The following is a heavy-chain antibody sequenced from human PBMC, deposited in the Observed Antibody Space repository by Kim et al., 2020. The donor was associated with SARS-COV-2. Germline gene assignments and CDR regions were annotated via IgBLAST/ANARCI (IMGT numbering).Heavy chain of an antibody. D-gene: IGHD6-13*01. CDR3: AKEARRTGSSSDY. Sequence: GGSLRLSCAASGFTFSSYAMSWVRQAPGKGLEWVSVIYSGGSSTYYADSVKGRFTISRDNSKNTLYLQMNSLRAEDTAVYYCAKEARRTGSSSDYWGQGTLVTVSS. V-gene: IGHV3-23*03. CDR2: IYSGGSST. CDR1: GFTFSSYA. J-gene: IGHJ4*02.